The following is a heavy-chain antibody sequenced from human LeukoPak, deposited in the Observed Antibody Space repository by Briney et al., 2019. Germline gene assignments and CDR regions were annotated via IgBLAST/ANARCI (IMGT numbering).Heavy chain of an antibody. CDR2: IIPFFGTA. D-gene: IGHD1-1*01. J-gene: IGHJ4*02. CDR1: GGTFSSYA. V-gene: IGHV1-69*06. Sequence: ASVKVSCKASGGTFSSYAISWVRQAPGQGLEWMGGIIPFFGTAIYAQKFQGRVTITADKSTSTAYMELSSLRSEDTAVYYCARDFSASGAPRNWGQGTLVTVSS. CDR3: ARDFSASGAPRN.